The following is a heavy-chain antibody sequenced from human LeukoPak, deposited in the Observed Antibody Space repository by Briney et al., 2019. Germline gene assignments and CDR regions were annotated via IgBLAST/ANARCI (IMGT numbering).Heavy chain of an antibody. CDR1: GFTFDDYA. V-gene: IGHV3-9*01. J-gene: IGHJ4*02. CDR3: AKDFRCSSTSCYTGFDY. Sequence: PGGSLRLSCAASGFTFDDYAMHWVRQAPGKGLEWVSGISWNSGSIGYADSVKGRFTISRDNAKNSLYLQMNSLRAGDTALYYCAKDFRCSSTSCYTGFDYWGQGTLVTVSS. CDR2: ISWNSGSI. D-gene: IGHD2-2*02.